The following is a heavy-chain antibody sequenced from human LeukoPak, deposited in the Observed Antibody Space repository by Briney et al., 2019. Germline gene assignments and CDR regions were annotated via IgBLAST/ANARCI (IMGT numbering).Heavy chain of an antibody. Sequence: SETLSLSCTVSGVAISSSTYYWGCLPQPPGMGLDSGGSIYISGTNYYNPSRNSRVTISVDTSKHQFSLKLSSVTAADTGVYFCARREYYDSSGYRWGQGSLVTVSS. V-gene: IGHV4-39*01. CDR2: IYISGTN. CDR1: GVAISSSTYY. J-gene: IGHJ4*02. CDR3: ARREYYDSSGYR. D-gene: IGHD3-22*01.